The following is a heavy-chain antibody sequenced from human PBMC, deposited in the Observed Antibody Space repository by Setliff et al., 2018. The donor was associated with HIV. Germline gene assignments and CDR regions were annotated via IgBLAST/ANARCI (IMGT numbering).Heavy chain of an antibody. CDR3: AKDRWGGKPYYFDY. J-gene: IGHJ4*02. D-gene: IGHD7-27*01. CDR2: IKPDGSEK. Sequence: GSLRLSCAASGFTFSTFWMGWVRQAPGKGREWVAHIKPDGSEKSYVDSVKGRFTISRDNSKNTLYLQMNSLRAEDTAVYYCAKDRWGGKPYYFDYWGQGTLVTVSS. V-gene: IGHV3-7*01. CDR1: GFTFSTFW.